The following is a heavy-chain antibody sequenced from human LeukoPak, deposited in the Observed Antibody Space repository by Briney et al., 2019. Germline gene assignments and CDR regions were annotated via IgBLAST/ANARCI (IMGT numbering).Heavy chain of an antibody. J-gene: IGHJ5*02. Sequence: ASVKVSCKASGYTFTSYDINWVRQATGQGLEWMGWMNPNSGNTGYAQKFQGRVTMTRDTSISTAYMELSRLRSDDTAVYYCAREMRAAAGKNWFDPWGQGTLVTVSS. CDR2: MNPNSGNT. CDR3: AREMRAAAGKNWFDP. CDR1: GYTFTSYD. D-gene: IGHD6-13*01. V-gene: IGHV1-8*02.